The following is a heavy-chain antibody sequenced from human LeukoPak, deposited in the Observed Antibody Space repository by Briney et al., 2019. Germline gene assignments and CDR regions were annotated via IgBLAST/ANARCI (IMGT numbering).Heavy chain of an antibody. J-gene: IGHJ6*04. CDR3: ARAYTMVRGDV. V-gene: IGHV4-4*07. CDR1: GVSMNYYF. D-gene: IGHD3-10*01. CDR2: IHSSGTT. Sequence: SETLSLTCTVSGVSMNYYFWNWIRQPAGEGLQWIGRIHSSGTTNYNPSLKSRVTISVDPSKNQFSLKLSSVTAADTAVYYCARAYTMVRGDVWGKGTTVTVSS.